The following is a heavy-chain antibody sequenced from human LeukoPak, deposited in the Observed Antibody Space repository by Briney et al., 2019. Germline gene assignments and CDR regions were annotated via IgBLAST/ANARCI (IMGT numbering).Heavy chain of an antibody. CDR2: IYDSGST. D-gene: IGHD2-8*01. Sequence: SETLSLTCTVSGGSISGYYWSWFRQPPGKGLEWIAYIYDSGSTTYSPSLKTRVTISVDTSKNQFSLKLSSVTAADTAIYYCARHANGESYPLDYWGRETWSPSPQ. CDR3: ARHANGESYPLDY. J-gene: IGHJ4*02. V-gene: IGHV4-59*08. CDR1: GGSISGYY.